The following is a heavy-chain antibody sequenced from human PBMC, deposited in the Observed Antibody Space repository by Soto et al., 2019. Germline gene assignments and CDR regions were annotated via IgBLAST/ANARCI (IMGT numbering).Heavy chain of an antibody. J-gene: IGHJ4*02. D-gene: IGHD6-19*01. CDR3: ATEYSSGWYRYFDY. Sequence: ASVKVSCKVSGYTLTELSMHLVRQAPGKGLEWMGGFDPEDGETIYAQKFQGRVTMTEDTSTDTAYMELSSLRSEDTAVYYCATEYSSGWYRYFDYWGQGTLVTVSS. CDR1: GYTLTELS. V-gene: IGHV1-24*01. CDR2: FDPEDGET.